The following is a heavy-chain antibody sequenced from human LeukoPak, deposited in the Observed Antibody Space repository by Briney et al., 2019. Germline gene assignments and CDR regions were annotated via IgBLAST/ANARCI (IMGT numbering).Heavy chain of an antibody. CDR1: GGSISSSSYY. J-gene: IGHJ4*02. CDR3: ARQTYVYDSSGYYHNLFDY. V-gene: IGHV4-39*01. D-gene: IGHD3-22*01. Sequence: KPSETLSLTCTVSGGSISSSSYYWGWIRHPPGKGLEWIGSIYYSGSTYYNPSLKSRVTISVDMSKNQFSLKLSSVTAADTAVYYCARQTYVYDSSGYYHNLFDYWGQGTLVTVSS. CDR2: IYYSGST.